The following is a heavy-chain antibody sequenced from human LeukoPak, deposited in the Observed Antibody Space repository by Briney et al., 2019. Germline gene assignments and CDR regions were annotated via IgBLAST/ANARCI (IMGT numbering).Heavy chain of an antibody. J-gene: IGHJ2*01. CDR3: ARGTPTTVTTDWYFDL. D-gene: IGHD4-17*01. V-gene: IGHV1-2*04. Sequence: EASVTVSCKASGYTFTGYYMHWVRQAPGQGLEWMGWINPNSGGTNYAQKFQGWVTMTRDTSISRAYMELSRLRSDDTAVYYCARGTPTTVTTDWYFDLWGRGTLVTVSS. CDR1: GYTFTGYY. CDR2: INPNSGGT.